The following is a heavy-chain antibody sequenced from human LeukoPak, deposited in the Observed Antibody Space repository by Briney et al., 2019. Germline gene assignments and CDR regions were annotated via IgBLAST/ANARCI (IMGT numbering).Heavy chain of an antibody. CDR2: IYRNENP. Sequence: SETLSLTCAVSGGSISSSDWWSWVRQPPGRGLEGIGYIYRNENPNYNPSLRSRVTMSVDKSKNQFSLRLSSVTAADTAVYYCARDPHCSNTNCPFDYWGQGTLVIVSS. V-gene: IGHV4-4*02. J-gene: IGHJ4*02. CDR1: GGSISSSDW. CDR3: ARDPHCSNTNCPFDY. D-gene: IGHD2-2*01.